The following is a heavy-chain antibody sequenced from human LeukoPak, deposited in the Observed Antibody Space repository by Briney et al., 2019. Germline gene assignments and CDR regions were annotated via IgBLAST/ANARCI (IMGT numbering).Heavy chain of an antibody. CDR1: GGSISSYY. D-gene: IGHD2-2*01. CDR3: ARGPHCSSTSCYLFDY. Sequence: SETLSLTCTVSGGSISSYYWSWVRQPPGKGREWLGYIYYSGSTNYNPSLKSRVTMSVDTSKNQFSLKLSSVTAADTAVYYCARGPHCSSTSCYLFDYWGQGTLVTVSS. J-gene: IGHJ4*02. V-gene: IGHV4-59*12. CDR2: IYYSGST.